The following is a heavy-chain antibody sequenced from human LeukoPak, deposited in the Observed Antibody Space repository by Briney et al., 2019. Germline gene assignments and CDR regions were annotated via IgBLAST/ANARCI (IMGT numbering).Heavy chain of an antibody. CDR1: GYTFTDYN. J-gene: IGHJ4*02. CDR3: ARVIAAAGIYYYFDY. V-gene: IGHV1-2*02. D-gene: IGHD6-13*01. Sequence: GASVKVSCKASGYTFTDYNLRWVRQAPGQGLEWLGWINPYSGGTNYAQKFQGRVTMTRDTSISTAYMELNRLRSDDTALYYCARVIAAAGIYYYFDYWGQGTLVTVSS. CDR2: INPYSGGT.